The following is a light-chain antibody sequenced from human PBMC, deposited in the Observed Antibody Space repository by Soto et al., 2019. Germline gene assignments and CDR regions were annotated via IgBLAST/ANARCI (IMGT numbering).Light chain of an antibody. J-gene: IGLJ2*01. CDR2: GNS. CDR3: PSYDSSLSGPL. CDR1: SSNIGAGYD. Sequence: QSVLTQPPSVSGAPGQRVTISCTGSSSNIGAGYDVHWYQQLPGTAPKLLIYGNSNRPSGVPDRFSGSKSGTSASLAITGLRSEDEADYYCPSYDSSLSGPLFGGGTKLTVL. V-gene: IGLV1-40*01.